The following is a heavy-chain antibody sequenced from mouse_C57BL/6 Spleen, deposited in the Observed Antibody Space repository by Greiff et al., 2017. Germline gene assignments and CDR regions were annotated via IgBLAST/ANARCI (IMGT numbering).Heavy chain of an antibody. CDR2: IDPEDGDT. CDR1: GFNIKDYY. Sequence: EVQLQQSGAELVRPGASVKLSCTASGFNIKDYYMHWVKQRPEQGLEWIGRIDPEDGDTEYAPKFQGKATMTADTSSNTAYLQLSSLTSEDTAVYYCTTIYYYGSGAMDYWSQGTSVTVSS. D-gene: IGHD1-1*01. CDR3: TTIYYYGSGAMDY. V-gene: IGHV14-1*01. J-gene: IGHJ4*01.